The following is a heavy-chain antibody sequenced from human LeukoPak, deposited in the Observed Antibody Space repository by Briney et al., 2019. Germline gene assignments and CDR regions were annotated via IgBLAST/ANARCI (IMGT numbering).Heavy chain of an antibody. J-gene: IGHJ6*03. V-gene: IGHV4-61*02. CDR3: ARGYGDYYYYMDV. Sequence: SQTLSLTCTVSGGSISSGSYYWSWIRQPAGKGLEWIGRIYTSGSTNYNPSLKSRVTISVDTSKNQFSLKLSSVTAADTAVYYCARGYGDYYYYMDVWGKGTTATVSS. CDR2: IYTSGST. D-gene: IGHD4-17*01. CDR1: GGSISSGSYY.